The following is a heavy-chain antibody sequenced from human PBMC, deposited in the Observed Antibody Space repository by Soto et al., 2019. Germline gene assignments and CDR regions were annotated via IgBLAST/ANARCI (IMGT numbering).Heavy chain of an antibody. D-gene: IGHD3-22*01. J-gene: IGHJ1*01. CDR2: IHSSGSI. V-gene: IGHV4-30-4*01. CDR3: ARDLDGLHDDTSGPFPRPG. Sequence: SETLSLTCTVSGGSISSDGYYWSWIRQAPGRGLEWIGYIHSSGSIYYNPSLKSRATMSIDTAGNQFSLKVSSVTVADTAVYYCARDLDGLHDDTSGPFPRPGWGQGTLVTVSS. CDR1: GGSISSDGYY.